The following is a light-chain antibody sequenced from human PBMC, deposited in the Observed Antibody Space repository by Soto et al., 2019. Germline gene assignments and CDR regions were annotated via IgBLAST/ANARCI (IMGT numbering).Light chain of an antibody. V-gene: IGKV3-20*01. CDR2: GAS. J-gene: IGKJ3*01. Sequence: EIVLTQSPGTLSLSPGERATLSCRASQSVATTYLAWYQQKPGQAPRLLIHGASTRPTGIPDRFSGSVSGTDFTLTNSRLEPEDFAVYYCQYYGASPPFTFGPGTKIDI. CDR1: QSVATTY. CDR3: QYYGASPPFT.